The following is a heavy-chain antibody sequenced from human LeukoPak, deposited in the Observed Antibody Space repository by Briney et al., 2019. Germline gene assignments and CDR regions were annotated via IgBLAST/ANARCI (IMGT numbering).Heavy chain of an antibody. V-gene: IGHV3-21*01. CDR3: ARDYRVVAATPFDY. D-gene: IGHD2-15*01. Sequence: GGSLRLSCAASGFTFSSYSMNWVRQAPGKGLEWVSSISSSSSYIYYADSVKGRFTISRDNAKNSLYLQMNSLRAEDTAVYYCARDYRVVAATPFDYWGLGTLVTVSS. CDR1: GFTFSSYS. J-gene: IGHJ4*02. CDR2: ISSSSSYI.